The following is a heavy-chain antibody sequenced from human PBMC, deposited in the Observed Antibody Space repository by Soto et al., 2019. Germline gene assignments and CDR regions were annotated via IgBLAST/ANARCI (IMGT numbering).Heavy chain of an antibody. CDR1: GFTFSSYA. J-gene: IGHJ6*02. CDR2: ISYDGSNK. D-gene: IGHD3-9*01. V-gene: IGHV3-30-3*01. Sequence: RRLSCAASGFTFSSYAMHWVRQAPGKGLEWVAVISYDGSNKYYADSVKGRFTISRDNSKNTLYLQMNSLRAEDTAVYYCAREVDYDILTGLDYYYGMDVWGQGTTVTVSS. CDR3: AREVDYDILTGLDYYYGMDV.